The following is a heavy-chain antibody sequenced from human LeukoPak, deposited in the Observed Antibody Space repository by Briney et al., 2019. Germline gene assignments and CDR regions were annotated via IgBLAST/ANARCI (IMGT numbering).Heavy chain of an antibody. V-gene: IGHV3-23*01. J-gene: IGHJ1*01. CDR3: TTIAAAVFSPLSRYFQH. Sequence: GGPVTLSCAASGLTFSSYAMSWVRHARGKGLEGVSAINVNGGSTYYADSVKGRFTISRDNSKNTLYLQMNSLRAEDTAVYYCTTIAAAVFSPLSRYFQHWGQGTLVTVYS. D-gene: IGHD6-13*01. CDR1: GLTFSSYA. CDR2: INVNGGST.